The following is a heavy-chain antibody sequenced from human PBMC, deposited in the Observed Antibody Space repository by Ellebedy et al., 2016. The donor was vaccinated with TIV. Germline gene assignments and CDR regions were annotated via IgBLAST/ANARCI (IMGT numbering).Heavy chain of an antibody. J-gene: IGHJ4*02. D-gene: IGHD3-16*01. Sequence: GESLKISXAGSGFTFSGYSMNWVRQAPGKGLDWVSVISDSGGGTYYADSVKGRFTISRDNSKNTLYLQMNSLRAEDTAVYYCRKHFGRTMITFGTNWGQGTLVTVSS. CDR1: GFTFSGYS. CDR2: ISDSGGGT. V-gene: IGHV3-23*01. CDR3: RKHFGRTMITFGTN.